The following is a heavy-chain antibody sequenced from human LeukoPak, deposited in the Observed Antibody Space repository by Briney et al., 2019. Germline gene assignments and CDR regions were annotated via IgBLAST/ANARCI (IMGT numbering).Heavy chain of an antibody. CDR3: ARPLMGGGNSPFDS. J-gene: IGHJ4*02. D-gene: IGHD4-23*01. V-gene: IGHV3-7*05. Sequence: TGGSLRLSCAASGFSSSSDWMSWVRQAPGKGLEWVANIRRDGSQKYYVDSVKGRFTISRDNADNSLYLHMNSLRAEDTAVYYCARPLMGGGNSPFDSWGQGTLVTVSS. CDR1: GFSSSSDW. CDR2: IRRDGSQK.